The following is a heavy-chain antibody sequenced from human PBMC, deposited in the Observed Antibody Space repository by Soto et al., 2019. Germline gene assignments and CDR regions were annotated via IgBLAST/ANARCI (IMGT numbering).Heavy chain of an antibody. J-gene: IGHJ5*02. V-gene: IGHV4-31*03. CDR2: IYYSGST. CDR3: ARHGVTMVRGNENWFDP. CDR1: GGSISSGGYY. Sequence: PSETLSLTCTVSGGSISSGGYYWSWIRQHPGKGLGWIGYIYYSGSTYYNPSLKSRVTISVDTSKNQFSLKLSSVTAADTAVYYCARHGVTMVRGNENWFDPWGQGTLVTVAS. D-gene: IGHD3-10*01.